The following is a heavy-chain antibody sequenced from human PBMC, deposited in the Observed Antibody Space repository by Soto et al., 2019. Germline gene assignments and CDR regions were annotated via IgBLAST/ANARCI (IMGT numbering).Heavy chain of an antibody. J-gene: IGHJ3*02. Sequence: SETLSLTCTVSGGSISSYYWSWIRQPPGKGLEWIGYIYYSGSTNYNPSLKGRVTISVDTCKNQFSLKLSSVTAADTAVYYCASGGGYYDSSGYYPDAFDIWGQGTMVTVSS. V-gene: IGHV4-59*01. CDR3: ASGGGYYDSSGYYPDAFDI. CDR2: IYYSGST. CDR1: GGSISSYY. D-gene: IGHD3-22*01.